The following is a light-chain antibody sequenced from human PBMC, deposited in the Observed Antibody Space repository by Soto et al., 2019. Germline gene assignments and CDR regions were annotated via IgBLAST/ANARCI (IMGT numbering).Light chain of an antibody. CDR1: QSVSSK. Sequence: EIVMTQSPATLSVSPGEGATLSCRASQSVSSKLAWYQQKPGQAPRLLIYGASTRATGIPARFSGSGSGTEFTLTISSLQSEDFATYYCQQSYSTPLTFGQGTKVDIK. V-gene: IGKV3-15*01. CDR2: GAS. J-gene: IGKJ1*01. CDR3: QQSYSTPLT.